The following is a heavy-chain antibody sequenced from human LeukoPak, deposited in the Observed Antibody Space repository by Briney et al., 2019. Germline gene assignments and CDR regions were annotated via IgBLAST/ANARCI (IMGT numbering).Heavy chain of an antibody. CDR2: ISWNSGTI. CDR3: AKDISASNYYGMDV. D-gene: IGHD1-26*01. V-gene: IGHV3-9*01. CDR1: GFTFDDYA. J-gene: IGHJ6*02. Sequence: GGSLRLSCAASGFTFDDYAMHWVRQAPGKGLEWVSGISWNSGTIGYADSVKGRFTISRDNAKNSLYLQMNSLRAEDTALYYCAKDISASNYYGMDVWGQGATVTVSS.